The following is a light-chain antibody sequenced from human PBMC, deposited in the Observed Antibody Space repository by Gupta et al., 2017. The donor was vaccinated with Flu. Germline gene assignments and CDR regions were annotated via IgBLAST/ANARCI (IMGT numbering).Light chain of an antibody. CDR1: ALSEQY. CDR2: KDT. CDR3: QSAERTGLYEV. J-gene: IGLJ2*01. Sequence: SYALTQPPPLSVSPGQTARITCSGDALSEQYAYWYQQKPGQAPVLMINKDTERPSGIPERFSGSSSGTTVTLTISGVQAEDEADYDGQSAERTGLYEVFGGGTKLTGL. V-gene: IGLV3-25*03.